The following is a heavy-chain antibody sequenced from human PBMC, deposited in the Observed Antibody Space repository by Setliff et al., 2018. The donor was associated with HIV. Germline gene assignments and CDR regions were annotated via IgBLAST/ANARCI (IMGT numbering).Heavy chain of an antibody. CDR3: ARRLLAYDSWRYRGNWFFDL. CDR2: IDPSDSYT. V-gene: IGHV5-10-1*04. Sequence: PGESLKIPCQASGYSFPNYWISWVRQMPGKGREWMGRIDPSDSYTNHSPSFQGQVTISADMAISTAYLQWSSLKASDTAMSYCARRLLAYDSWRYRGNWFFDLWGRGTLVTVSS. CDR1: GYSFPNYW. J-gene: IGHJ2*01. D-gene: IGHD3-16*02.